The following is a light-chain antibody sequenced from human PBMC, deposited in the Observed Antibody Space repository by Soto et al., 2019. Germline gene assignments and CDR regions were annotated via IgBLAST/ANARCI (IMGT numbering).Light chain of an antibody. Sequence: EIVLTQSPATLSVSPGESATLSCRASQDVNIDLVWYQQKPGQAPKVLMFSASARETGIPARFSGGGSETKFTPTIGGLQPEDSAFYYCQQYNTWPFTCGPGTRVDIK. CDR3: QQYNTWPFT. CDR1: QDVNID. CDR2: SAS. V-gene: IGKV3D-15*01. J-gene: IGKJ3*01.